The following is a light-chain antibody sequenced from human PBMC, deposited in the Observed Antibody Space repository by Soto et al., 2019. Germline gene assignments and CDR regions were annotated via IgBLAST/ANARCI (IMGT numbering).Light chain of an antibody. Sequence: QSVLTQPRAVSGSPGQSVTISCTGTSSDVGGYNHVSWYQQHPGKVPKLMIYGVSKRPSGVPDRFSGSKSGNTASLTISGLQAEDEADYYCCSYAGSYTYVFGTGTKVTVL. CDR1: SSDVGGYNH. CDR3: CSYAGSYTYV. CDR2: GVS. J-gene: IGLJ1*01. V-gene: IGLV2-11*01.